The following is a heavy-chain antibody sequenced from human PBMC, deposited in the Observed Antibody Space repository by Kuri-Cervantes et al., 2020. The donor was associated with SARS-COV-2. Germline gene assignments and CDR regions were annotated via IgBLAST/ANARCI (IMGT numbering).Heavy chain of an antibody. J-gene: IGHJ4*02. CDR3: ARRPRYCGDTSCYYLDY. D-gene: IGHD2-2*01. V-gene: IGHV5-51*01. CDR2: TWPGDSET. CDR1: GYSFTSYW. Sequence: KVSCKGSGYSFTSYWIAWVRQMPGKGLEWIGITWPGDSETRYSPSFQDQVTISGDESINTAYPQWSSLKASDTAIYYCARRPRYCGDTSCYYLDYWGQGTLVTVSS.